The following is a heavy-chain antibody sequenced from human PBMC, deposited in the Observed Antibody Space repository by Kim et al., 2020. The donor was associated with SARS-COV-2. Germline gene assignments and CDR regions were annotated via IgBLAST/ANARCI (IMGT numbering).Heavy chain of an antibody. V-gene: IGHV2-70*11. CDR3: ARIHLYDSSGYYPYGMDV. Sequence: SGPTLVNPTQTLTLTCTFSGFSLSTSGMCVSWIRQPPGKALEWLARIDWDDDKYYSTSLKTRLTISKDTSKNQVVLTMTNMDPVDTATYYCARIHLYDSSGYYPYGMDVWGQGTTVTVSS. J-gene: IGHJ6*02. D-gene: IGHD3-22*01. CDR1: GFSLSTSGMC. CDR2: IDWDDDK.